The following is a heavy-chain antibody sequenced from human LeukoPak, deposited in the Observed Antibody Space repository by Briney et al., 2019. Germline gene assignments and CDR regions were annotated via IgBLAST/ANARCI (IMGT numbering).Heavy chain of an antibody. CDR2: INHSGST. V-gene: IGHV4-34*01. D-gene: IGHD2-15*01. Sequence: KPSETLSLTCAVYGGSFSGYYWSWIRQPPGKGLEWIGEINHSGSTNYNPSLKSRVTISVDTSKNQFSLKLSSVTAADTAVYYCASTGRCSGGSCYWDYYYYYMDVWGKGTTVTVSS. CDR3: ASTGRCSGGSCYWDYYYYYMDV. J-gene: IGHJ6*03. CDR1: GGSFSGYY.